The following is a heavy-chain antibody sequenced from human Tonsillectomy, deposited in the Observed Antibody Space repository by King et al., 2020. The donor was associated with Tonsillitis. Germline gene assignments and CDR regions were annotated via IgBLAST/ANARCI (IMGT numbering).Heavy chain of an antibody. Sequence: VQLQESGPGLVKPSQTLSLTCTVSGGSISSGGYYWSWSRQHPGKGLEWIGYIYYSGSTYYNPSLKSRVTISVDTSKNQFSLKLSSVTAADTAVYYCASRIVGATTSGYFQHWGQGTLVTVSS. V-gene: IGHV4-31*03. CDR1: GGSISSGGYY. D-gene: IGHD1-26*01. CDR2: IYYSGST. CDR3: ASRIVGATTSGYFQH. J-gene: IGHJ1*01.